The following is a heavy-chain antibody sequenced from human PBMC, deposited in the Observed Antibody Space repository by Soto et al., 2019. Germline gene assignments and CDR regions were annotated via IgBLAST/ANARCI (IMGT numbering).Heavy chain of an antibody. Sequence: QVPLVQSGAEVKKPESSVKVSCKASGGTFSSYAISWVRQAPGQGLEWMGEIISMYGAAMYAQKFQGRVTITADESASTAYMELTSLRSEDTAVYYCARGGKERFRGSGMDVWGQGTTVTVS. J-gene: IGHJ6*02. CDR2: IISMYGAA. CDR3: ARGGKERFRGSGMDV. D-gene: IGHD1-1*01. CDR1: GGTFSSYA. V-gene: IGHV1-69*01.